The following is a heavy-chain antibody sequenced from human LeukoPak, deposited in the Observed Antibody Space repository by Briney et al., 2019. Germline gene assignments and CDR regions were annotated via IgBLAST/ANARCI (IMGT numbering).Heavy chain of an antibody. CDR1: GGTFSSYA. J-gene: IGHJ6*03. CDR2: IIPIFGTA. Sequence: GASVKVSCKASGGTFSSYAISWVRQAPGQGLEWMGGIIPIFGTANYAQKFQGRVTITADESTSTAYMELSSLRSEDTAVYCCARGDYYYYYMDVWGKGTTVTVSS. V-gene: IGHV1-69*13. CDR3: ARGDYYYYYMDV.